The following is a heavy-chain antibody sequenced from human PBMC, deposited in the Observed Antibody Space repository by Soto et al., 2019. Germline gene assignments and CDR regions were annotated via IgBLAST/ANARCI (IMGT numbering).Heavy chain of an antibody. CDR1: GFTFSSYG. V-gene: IGHV3-33*01. CDR2: IWYDGSNK. D-gene: IGHD3-3*01. Sequence: QVQLVESGGGVVQPGRSLRLSCAASGFTFSSYGMHWVRQAPGKGLEWVAVIWYDGSNKYYADFVKGRFTISRDNSKNTLYLQMNSLTAEDTAVYYCAREGGYDFWSAYDVDYWGQGTLVTVSS. J-gene: IGHJ4*02. CDR3: AREGGYDFWSAYDVDY.